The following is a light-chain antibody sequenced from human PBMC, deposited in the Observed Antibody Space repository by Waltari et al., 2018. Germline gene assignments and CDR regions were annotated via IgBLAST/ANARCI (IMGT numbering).Light chain of an antibody. J-gene: IGLJ2*01. CDR1: SGDIGTYNS. CDR2: DVN. CDR3: NSYTRRSTLI. Sequence: QSALTQPASVSGSPGQSITISCSGTSGDIGTYNSVAWFHQHPGKAPKLLIHDVNQRPSGVSDRFTGSKAGYTASLTISGLQAEDEADYYCNSYTRRSTLIFGGVTKVTVL. V-gene: IGLV2-14*03.